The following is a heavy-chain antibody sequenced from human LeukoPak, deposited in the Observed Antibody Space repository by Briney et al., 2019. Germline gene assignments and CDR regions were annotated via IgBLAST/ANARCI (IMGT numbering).Heavy chain of an antibody. J-gene: IGHJ1*01. CDR2: IYHTGTT. CDR1: GGSLSPYS. V-gene: IGHV4-59*08. D-gene: IGHD1-26*01. Sequence: SQTLSLTCTVSGGSLSPYSWTWIRQPPGKRPQWIGYIYHTGTTRYNPSLNSRVTISVETSKNQFSLRLNSVTAADTAIYYCARLDSGDHGNIPHWGQGTLVTVSS. CDR3: ARLDSGDHGNIPH.